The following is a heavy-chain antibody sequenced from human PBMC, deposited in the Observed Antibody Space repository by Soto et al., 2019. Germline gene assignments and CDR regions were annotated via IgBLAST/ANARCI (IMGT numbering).Heavy chain of an antibody. J-gene: IGHJ4*02. V-gene: IGHV3-9*01. CDR1: GFTFDDYA. Sequence: GGSLRLSCAASGFTFDDYAMHWVRQAPGKGLEWVSGISWNSGSIGYADSVKGRFTISRDNAKNSLYLQMNSLRAEDTALYYCVCDDNRRFWGQGTLVTVSS. CDR3: VCDDNRRF. CDR2: ISWNSGSI. D-gene: IGHD1-1*01.